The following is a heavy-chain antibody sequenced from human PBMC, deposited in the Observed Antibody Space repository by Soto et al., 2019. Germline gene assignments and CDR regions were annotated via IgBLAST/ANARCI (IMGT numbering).Heavy chain of an antibody. Sequence: QVQLVQSGAEVKKPGASVKVSCKASGYTFTSYGISWVRQAPGQGLEWMGWISAYNGNTNYAQKLQGRVTMTTDTTTSIAYRELRSQRSDDSALSYWARDNGYESDYWGQGTLVTVSS. CDR1: GYTFTSYG. CDR2: ISAYNGNT. V-gene: IGHV1-18*01. CDR3: ARDNGYESDY. J-gene: IGHJ4*02. D-gene: IGHD5-12*01.